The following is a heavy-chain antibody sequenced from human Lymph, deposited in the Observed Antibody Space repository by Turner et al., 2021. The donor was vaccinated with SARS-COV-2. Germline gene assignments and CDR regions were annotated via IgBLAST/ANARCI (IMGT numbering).Heavy chain of an antibody. D-gene: IGHD5-18*01. CDR2: ISSSSSYI. Sequence: EVQLVVSWGGLVKPGGSLRLSCAPSGFTFSYYSMNWVRQAQGKGLEWVSSISSSSSYIYYADAVKGRFTIARDNAKNSLYLQMNSLRAEDTAVYYCARTGTNRGWLQPEYYFDYWGQGTLVTVSS. CDR3: ARTGTNRGWLQPEYYFDY. V-gene: IGHV3-21*01. CDR1: GFTFSYYS. J-gene: IGHJ4*02.